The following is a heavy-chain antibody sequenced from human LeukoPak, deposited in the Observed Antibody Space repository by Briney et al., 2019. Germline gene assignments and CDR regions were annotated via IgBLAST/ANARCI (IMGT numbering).Heavy chain of an antibody. CDR1: GGSISPYY. CDR3: ARGADSSGYYSIFYFDY. Sequence: SETLSLTCTVSGGSISPYYWSWIRQPPGKGLEWIGNIYYSGSTRYNSSLKSRVTISVDTSKNQFSLKLSSVTAADTAVYYCARGADSSGYYSIFYFDYWGQGTLVTVSS. CDR2: IYYSGST. V-gene: IGHV4-59*01. D-gene: IGHD3-22*01. J-gene: IGHJ4*02.